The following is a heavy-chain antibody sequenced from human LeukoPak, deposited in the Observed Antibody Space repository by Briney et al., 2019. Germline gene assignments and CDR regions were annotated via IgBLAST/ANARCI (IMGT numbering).Heavy chain of an antibody. V-gene: IGHV4-59*01. Sequence: PSETLSLTCTVSGGSISSYYWSWIRQTPGKGLEWIGYIYYSGSTNYNPSLKSRVTISVDTSKNQFSLKLSSVTAADTAVYYCARGYSGYGDAFDIWGQGTMVTVSS. D-gene: IGHD5-12*01. CDR1: GGSISSYY. J-gene: IGHJ3*02. CDR2: IYYSGST. CDR3: ARGYSGYGDAFDI.